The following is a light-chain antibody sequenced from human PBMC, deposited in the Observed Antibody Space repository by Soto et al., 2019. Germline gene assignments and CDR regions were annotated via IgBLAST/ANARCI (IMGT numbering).Light chain of an antibody. J-gene: IGKJ1*01. CDR2: WAS. V-gene: IGKV4-1*01. Sequence: DIVMTQSPDSLAVSLGERATINCKSSQSVLYSSNNNNYIAWYQQKPGQPPKLIIYWASTRESGVPDRFSGSGSGTDFTLTISSLQAEDVAIYYCQQYCDTPSTFGQGTKVDIK. CDR1: QSVLYSSNNNNY. CDR3: QQYCDTPST.